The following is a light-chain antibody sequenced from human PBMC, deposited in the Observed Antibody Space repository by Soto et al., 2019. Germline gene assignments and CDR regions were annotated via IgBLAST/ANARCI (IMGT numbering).Light chain of an antibody. CDR1: QDIRDD. Sequence: AIQMTQSPSSLSASVGDRVTITCRASQDIRDDLGWYQQKPGKAPKVLIYAASSLQSGVPSRFSGSGSGTDFTLTISALQPDDFGTYYCLQDYSYPRTFGQGTKVEIK. CDR2: AAS. V-gene: IGKV1-6*01. CDR3: LQDYSYPRT. J-gene: IGKJ1*01.